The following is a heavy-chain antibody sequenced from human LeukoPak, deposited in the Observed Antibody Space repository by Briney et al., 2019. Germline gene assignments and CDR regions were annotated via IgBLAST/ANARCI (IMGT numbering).Heavy chain of an antibody. D-gene: IGHD5-24*01. CDR1: GFTFSSYS. J-gene: IGHJ4*02. CDR3: AREGVEMATIFDY. Sequence: PGGSLRLSCAASGFTFSSYSMNWVRQAPGKGLEWVSSISSSSSYIYYADSVKGRFTISRDNAKNSLYLQMNSLRAEDTAVYYCAREGVEMATIFDYWGQGTLVTVSS. V-gene: IGHV3-21*01. CDR2: ISSSSSYI.